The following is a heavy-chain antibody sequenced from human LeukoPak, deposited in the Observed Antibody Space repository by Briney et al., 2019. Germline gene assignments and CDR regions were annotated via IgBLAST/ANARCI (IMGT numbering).Heavy chain of an antibody. CDR3: ARGGIYYDFWSAYYTFDY. V-gene: IGHV3-33*01. J-gene: IGHJ4*02. CDR1: GFTFSSYG. CDR2: IWYDGSNK. D-gene: IGHD3-3*01. Sequence: GGSLRLSCAASGFTFSSYGMPWVRQAPGKGLEWVAVIWYDGSNKYYADSVKGRFTISRDNSKNTLYLQMNSLRAEDTAVYYCARGGIYYDFWSAYYTFDYWGQGTLVTVSS.